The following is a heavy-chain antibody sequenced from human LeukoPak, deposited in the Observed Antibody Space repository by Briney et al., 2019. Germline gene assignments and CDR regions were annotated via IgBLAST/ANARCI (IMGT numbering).Heavy chain of an antibody. D-gene: IGHD3-10*01. J-gene: IGHJ4*02. CDR2: IHHSGST. CDR1: GYSTSSGYY. V-gene: IGHV4-38-2*02. CDR3: ARDPTYGSVPEALYYFDY. Sequence: SETLSLTCGVSGYSTSSGYYWGWIRQPPGKGLEWIGSIHHSGSTYYNPSLKSRVTISLDTSKNQFSLKLSSVTAADTAVYHCARDPTYGSVPEALYYFDYWGQGTLVTVSS.